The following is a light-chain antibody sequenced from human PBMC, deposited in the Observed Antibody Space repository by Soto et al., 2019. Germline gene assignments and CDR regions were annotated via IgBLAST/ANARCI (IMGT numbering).Light chain of an antibody. J-gene: IGKJ3*01. CDR2: GAS. CDR3: HQYHEWPLT. Sequence: EIVLTQSPATLSVSPGERVTLSCRASQSISINLAWNQQKPGQPPRLLIYGASTRAAGIPARFSGSGSGTEFTLTISSLQSEDFAVYYCHQYHEWPLTFCPGTKVDIK. V-gene: IGKV3-15*01. CDR1: QSISIN.